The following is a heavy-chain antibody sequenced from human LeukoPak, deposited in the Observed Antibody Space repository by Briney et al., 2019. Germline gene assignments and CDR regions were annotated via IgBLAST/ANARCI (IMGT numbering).Heavy chain of an antibody. CDR1: GGSFSGYY. CDR2: INHSGST. Sequence: SETLSLTCAVYGGSFSGYYWSWIRQPPGKGLEWIGEINHSGSTNYNPSLESRVTISVDTSKNQFSLKLSSVTAADTAVYYCARELSGSYLSFDYWGQGTLVTVSS. CDR3: ARELSGSYLSFDY. J-gene: IGHJ4*02. V-gene: IGHV4-34*01. D-gene: IGHD1-26*01.